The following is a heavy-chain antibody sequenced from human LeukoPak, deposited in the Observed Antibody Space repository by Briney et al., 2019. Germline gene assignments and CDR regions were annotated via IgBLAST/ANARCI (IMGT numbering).Heavy chain of an antibody. D-gene: IGHD6-13*01. V-gene: IGHV1-8*01. CDR2: MNPNSGNT. CDR1: GYTFTSYD. CDR3: ARIAAAGNRRLNY. Sequence: ASVKVSCKASGYTFTSYDINWVRPATGRGLEWMGWMNPNSGNTGYAQKFQGRITMTRNTSISTAYMELSSLTSEDTAVYYCARIAAAGNRRLNYWGQGTLVTVSS. J-gene: IGHJ4*02.